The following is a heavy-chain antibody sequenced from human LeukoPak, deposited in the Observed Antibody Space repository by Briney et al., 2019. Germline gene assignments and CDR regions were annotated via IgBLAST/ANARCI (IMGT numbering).Heavy chain of an antibody. D-gene: IGHD1-26*01. Sequence: SCKASGFTFSSYGMHWVRQAPGKGLEWVAVISHDGSKKYYADSVKGRFTISRDNSKNTLYLQMNSLRDEDTAVYYCAKDPYSGSFEYFQHWGQGTLVTVSS. CDR2: ISHDGSKK. CDR3: AKDPYSGSFEYFQH. CDR1: GFTFSSYG. V-gene: IGHV3-30*18. J-gene: IGHJ1*01.